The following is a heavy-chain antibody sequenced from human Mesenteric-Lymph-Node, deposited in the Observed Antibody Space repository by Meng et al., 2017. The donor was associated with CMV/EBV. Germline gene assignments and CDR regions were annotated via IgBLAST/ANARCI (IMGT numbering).Heavy chain of an antibody. CDR2: ISSGGST. D-gene: IGHD3-3*01. CDR1: EFTVSGSY. CDR3: VRGRFLEGFDS. V-gene: IGHV3-66*01. J-gene: IGHJ4*02. Sequence: GGSLRLSCAASSEFTVSGSYMSWVRQAPGKGLEWVSVISSGGSTYYADSVEGRFTISRDNAKGTLYLHMTSLRADDTAVYYCVRGRFLEGFDSWGQGSVVTVSS.